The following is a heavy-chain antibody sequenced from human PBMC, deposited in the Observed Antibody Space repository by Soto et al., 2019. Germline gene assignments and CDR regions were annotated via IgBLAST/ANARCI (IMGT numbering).Heavy chain of an antibody. J-gene: IGHJ3*02. Sequence: ASVKVSCKASGGTFSSYAISWVRQAPGQGLEWMGGIIPIFGTANYAQKFQGRVTITADESTSTAYMELSSLRSEDTAVYYCARLRPTQNIAAAGPFDIWGQGTMVTVSS. CDR1: GGTFSSYA. D-gene: IGHD6-13*01. V-gene: IGHV1-69*13. CDR2: IIPIFGTA. CDR3: ARLRPTQNIAAAGPFDI.